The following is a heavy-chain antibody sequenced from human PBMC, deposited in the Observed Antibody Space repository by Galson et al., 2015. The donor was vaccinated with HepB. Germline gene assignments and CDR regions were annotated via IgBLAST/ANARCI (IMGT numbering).Heavy chain of an antibody. CDR3: AGTYYDFWSGYSNWFDP. V-gene: IGHV1-18*01. CDR1: GYTFTSYG. Sequence: SVKVSCKASGYTFTSYGISWVRQAPGQGLEWMGWISAYNGNTNYAQKLQGRVTMTTDTSTSTAYMELRSLRSDDTAVYYCAGTYYDFWSGYSNWFDPWGQGTLVTVSS. J-gene: IGHJ5*02. D-gene: IGHD3-3*01. CDR2: ISAYNGNT.